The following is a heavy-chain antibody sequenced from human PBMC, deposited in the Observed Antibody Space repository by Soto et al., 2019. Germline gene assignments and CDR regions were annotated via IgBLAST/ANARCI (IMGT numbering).Heavy chain of an antibody. D-gene: IGHD2-15*01. CDR1: GFTFSGYE. CDR3: ARALKDIVVVVAADFDF. CDR2: ISSRGNTI. J-gene: IGHJ4*02. Sequence: LGLSCAASGFTFSGYEINWVRQARCKGLEWVSYISSRGNTICYADSVRGRFTISRDNAKNSLFLQMNSLRAEDTAVYYCARALKDIVVVVAADFDFWGQGTLVTVSS. V-gene: IGHV3-48*03.